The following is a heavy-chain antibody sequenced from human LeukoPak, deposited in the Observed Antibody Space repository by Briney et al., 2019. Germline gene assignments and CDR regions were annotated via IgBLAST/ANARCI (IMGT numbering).Heavy chain of an antibody. Sequence: SETLSLTRTVSGGSISSSSYYWGWIRQPPGKGLEWIGSIYYSGSTYYNPSLKSRVTISVDTSKNQFSLKLSSVTAADTAVYYCASPLPDYYDSSGYYPFDYWGQGTLVTVSS. J-gene: IGHJ4*02. CDR1: GGSISSSSYY. CDR3: ASPLPDYYDSSGYYPFDY. D-gene: IGHD3-22*01. CDR2: IYYSGST. V-gene: IGHV4-39*01.